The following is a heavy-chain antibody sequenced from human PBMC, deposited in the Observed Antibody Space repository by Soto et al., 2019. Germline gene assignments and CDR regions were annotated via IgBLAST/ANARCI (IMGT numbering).Heavy chain of an antibody. J-gene: IGHJ6*02. D-gene: IGHD1-20*01. CDR1: GFTFSNAW. V-gene: IGHV3-15*07. CDR3: TTDLVTGTRYYYYGMDV. Sequence: GGSLRLSCAASGFTFSNAWMNWVRQAPGKGLEWVGRIKSKTDGGTTDYAAPVKGRFTISRDDSKNTLYLQMNSLKTEDTAVYYCTTDLVTGTRYYYYGMDVWGQGTTVTVSS. CDR2: IKSKTDGGTT.